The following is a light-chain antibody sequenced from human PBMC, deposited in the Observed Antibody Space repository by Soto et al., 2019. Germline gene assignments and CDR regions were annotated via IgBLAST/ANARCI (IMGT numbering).Light chain of an antibody. J-gene: IGKJ4*01. CDR1: QSVSSSY. CDR2: GAS. Sequence: IVLTHSPGTLSFSPGEIATLSFRASQSVSSSYLAWYQQKPGQAPRLLIYGASSRATGIPDRFSGSGSGTDFTLTISRLEPEDFAVYYCQQFSSYPLTFGGGTKVDIK. V-gene: IGKV3-20*01. CDR3: QQFSSYPLT.